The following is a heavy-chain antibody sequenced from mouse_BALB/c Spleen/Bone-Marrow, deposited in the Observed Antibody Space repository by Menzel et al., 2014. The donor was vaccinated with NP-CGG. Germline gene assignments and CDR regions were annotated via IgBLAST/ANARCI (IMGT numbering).Heavy chain of an antibody. Sequence: QVQLQQSGAELVRPGASVKLSCKASGYTFTSYWINWVKQRPGQGLEWIGNIYPSDSYTNYNQKFKDKATLTVDKSSSTAYMQLSSPTSKDSSVYYCTRSYGSSYEYYFDYWGQGTTLTVSS. CDR3: TRSYGSSYEYYFDY. CDR1: GYTFTSYW. J-gene: IGHJ2*01. V-gene: IGHV1-69*02. D-gene: IGHD1-1*01. CDR2: IYPSDSYT.